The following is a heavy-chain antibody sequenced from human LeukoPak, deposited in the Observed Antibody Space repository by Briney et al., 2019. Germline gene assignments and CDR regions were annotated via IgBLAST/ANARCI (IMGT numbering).Heavy chain of an antibody. D-gene: IGHD2-2*01. CDR2: IYPGDSDT. J-gene: IGHJ4*02. CDR3: ARGNDCTSTSCYADY. Sequence: GESLKISCEGSGYSFTSYWIGWVRQMPGKGLGWMGIIYPGDSDTRYSPSFQGQVTISADRSINTAYLQWSSLKASDTAVYYCARGNDCTSTSCYADYWGQGTLVTVSS. V-gene: IGHV5-51*01. CDR1: GYSFTSYW.